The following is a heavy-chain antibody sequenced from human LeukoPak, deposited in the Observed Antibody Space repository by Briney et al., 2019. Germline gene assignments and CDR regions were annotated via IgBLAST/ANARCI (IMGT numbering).Heavy chain of an antibody. J-gene: IGHJ4*02. V-gene: IGHV3-9*01. D-gene: IGHD2-2*01. CDR3: AKSYCSSTSCSGFDY. Sequence: GGTLRLSCAASGFTFSNYAMHWVRQAPGKGLEWVSGISWNSGSIGYADSVKGRFTISRDNAKNSLYPQMNSLRAEDTALYYCAKSYCSSTSCSGFDYWGQGTLVTVSS. CDR2: ISWNSGSI. CDR1: GFTFSNYA.